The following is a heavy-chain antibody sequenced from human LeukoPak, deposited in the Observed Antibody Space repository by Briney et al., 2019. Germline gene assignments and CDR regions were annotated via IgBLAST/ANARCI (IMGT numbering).Heavy chain of an antibody. Sequence: PGGSLRLSCAASGFTVSSNYMSWVRQAPGKGLEWVSVIYSGGSTYYADSVKGRFTISRDNSKNTLYLQMNSLRAEDTVVYYCARDRRGIWSSPYGMDVWGQGTTVTVSS. D-gene: IGHD2-8*02. V-gene: IGHV3-53*01. J-gene: IGHJ6*02. CDR3: ARDRRGIWSSPYGMDV. CDR2: IYSGGST. CDR1: GFTVSSNY.